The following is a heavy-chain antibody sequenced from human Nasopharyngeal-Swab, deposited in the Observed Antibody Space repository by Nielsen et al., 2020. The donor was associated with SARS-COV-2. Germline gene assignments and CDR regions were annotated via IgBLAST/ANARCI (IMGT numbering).Heavy chain of an antibody. J-gene: IGHJ6*03. CDR3: ARGGGSSLYYYYYYYMDV. CDR2: IYYSGST. V-gene: IGHV4-39*07. Sequence: SETLSLTCTVSGGSISSSSYYWGWIRQPPGKGLEWIGSIYYSGSTYYNPSLKSRVTISVDTSKNQFSLKLSSVTAADTAVYYCARGGGSSLYYYYYYYMDVWGKGTTVTVSS. D-gene: IGHD6-6*01. CDR1: GGSISSSSYY.